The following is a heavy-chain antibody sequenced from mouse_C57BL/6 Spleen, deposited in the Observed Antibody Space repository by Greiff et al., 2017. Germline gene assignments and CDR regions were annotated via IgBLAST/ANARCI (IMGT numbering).Heavy chain of an antibody. D-gene: IGHD3-2*02. V-gene: IGHV1-80*01. CDR3: ARGPDSSGYGY. Sequence: VQLQQSGAELVKPGASVKISCKASGYAFSSYWMNWVKQRPGKGLEWIGQIYPGDGDTNYNGKFKGKATLTADKSSSTAYMQLSSLTSEDSAVYFCARGPDSSGYGYWGQGTTLTVSS. CDR1: GYAFSSYW. CDR2: IYPGDGDT. J-gene: IGHJ2*01.